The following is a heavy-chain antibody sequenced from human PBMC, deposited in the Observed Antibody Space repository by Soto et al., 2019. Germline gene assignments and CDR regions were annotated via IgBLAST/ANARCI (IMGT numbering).Heavy chain of an antibody. CDR3: TTAPYLPFIVVVVAAQNDAFDI. CDR1: GFTFSNAW. Sequence: EVQLVESGGGLVKPGGSLRLSCAASGFTFSNAWMNWVRQAPGKRLEWVGRIKSNTDGGTTDYAAPVKGRFTISRDDYKNTLYLQMNSLKTEDTAVYYCTTAPYLPFIVVVVAAQNDAFDIWGQGTMVTVSS. D-gene: IGHD2-15*01. CDR2: IKSNTDGGTT. V-gene: IGHV3-15*07. J-gene: IGHJ3*02.